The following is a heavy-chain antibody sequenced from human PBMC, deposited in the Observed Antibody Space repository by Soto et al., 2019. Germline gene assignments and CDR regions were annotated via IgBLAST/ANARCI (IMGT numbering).Heavy chain of an antibody. CDR3: ARLTSGSYFFDY. CDR2: IYSGGST. D-gene: IGHD1-26*01. Sequence: EAQLVESGGGLVQPGGSLRLSCAASGFTVSSNYMSWVRQAPGKGLEWVSVIYSGGSTYYADSVKGRFTISRDNSKNTLYLQMNSLRAEDTAVYYCARLTSGSYFFDYWGQGTLVTVSS. V-gene: IGHV3-66*04. CDR1: GFTVSSNY. J-gene: IGHJ4*02.